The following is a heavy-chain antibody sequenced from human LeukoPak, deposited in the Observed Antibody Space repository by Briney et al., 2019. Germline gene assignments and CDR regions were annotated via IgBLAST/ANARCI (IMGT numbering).Heavy chain of an antibody. CDR2: INHSGST. D-gene: IGHD4-11*01. V-gene: IGHV4-34*01. CDR1: GXXFXGYX. J-gene: IGHJ3*02. CDR3: ARGRGGYSNYVWSAFDI. Sequence: SEXXXXTXAXXGXXFXGYXXSWIRQPPGKGLEWXGEINHSGSTNYNPSLKSRVTISVDTSKNQFSLKLSSVTAADTAVYYCARGRGGYSNYVWSAFDIWGQGTMVTVSS.